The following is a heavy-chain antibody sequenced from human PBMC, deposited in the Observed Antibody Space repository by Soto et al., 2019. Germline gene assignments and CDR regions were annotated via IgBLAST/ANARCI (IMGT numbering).Heavy chain of an antibody. CDR1: GGTFSSYA. D-gene: IGHD3-22*01. J-gene: IGHJ4*02. V-gene: IGHV1-69*13. Sequence: SVKVSCKASGGTFSSYAISWVRQAPGQGLEWMGGIIPIFGTANYAQKFQGRVTITADESTSTAYMELSSLRSEDTAVYYCAREYESSGYYYGDYFDYWGQGTLVTVSS. CDR2: IIPIFGTA. CDR3: AREYESSGYYYGDYFDY.